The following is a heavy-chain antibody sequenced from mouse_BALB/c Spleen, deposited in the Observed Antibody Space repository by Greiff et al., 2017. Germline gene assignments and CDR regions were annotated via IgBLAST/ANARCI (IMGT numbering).Heavy chain of an antibody. V-gene: IGHV1-18*01. CDR3: ARFPDSSGPYYYAMDY. CDR1: GYSFTGYT. J-gene: IGHJ4*01. Sequence: VQLQQPGAELVRPGASMKISCKASGYSFTGYTMNWVKQSHGKNLEWIGLINPYNGGTSYNQKFKGKATLTVDKSSSTAYMELLSLTSEDSAVYYCARFPDSSGPYYYAMDYWGQGTSVTVSS. CDR2: INPYNGGT. D-gene: IGHD3-2*01.